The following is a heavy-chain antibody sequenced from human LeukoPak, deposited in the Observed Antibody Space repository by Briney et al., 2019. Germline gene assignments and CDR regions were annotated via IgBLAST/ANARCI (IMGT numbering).Heavy chain of an antibody. Sequence: PSETLSLTCTVSGGSISSSSYYWGWIRQPPGKGLEWIGSIYYSGSTYYNPSLKSRVTISVDTSKNQFSLKLSSVTAADTAVYYCARRPTYYYDSSGYYYFQARGGYFDYWGQRTLVTVSS. D-gene: IGHD3-22*01. J-gene: IGHJ4*02. CDR3: ARRPTYYYDSSGYYYFQARGGYFDY. V-gene: IGHV4-39*01. CDR1: GGSISSSSYY. CDR2: IYYSGST.